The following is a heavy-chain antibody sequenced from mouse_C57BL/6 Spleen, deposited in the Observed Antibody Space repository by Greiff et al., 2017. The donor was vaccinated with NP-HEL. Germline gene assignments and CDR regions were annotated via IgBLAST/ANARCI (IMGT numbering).Heavy chain of an antibody. V-gene: IGHV1-82*01. CDR2: IYPGDGDT. Sequence: VQLQQSGPELVKPGASVKISCKASGYAFSSSWMNWVKQRPGKGLERIGRIYPGDGDTNYIGKFKGKATLTADKSSSTAYMQLSSLTSEDSAVYCCARLEVGILVDYWGQGTTLTGSS. J-gene: IGHJ2*01. D-gene: IGHD1-1*02. CDR1: GYAFSSSW. CDR3: ARLEVGILVDY.